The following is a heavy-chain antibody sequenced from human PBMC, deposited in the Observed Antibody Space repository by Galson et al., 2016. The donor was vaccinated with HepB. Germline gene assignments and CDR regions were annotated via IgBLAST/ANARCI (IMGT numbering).Heavy chain of an antibody. CDR2: ISSSGSTL. Sequence: SLRLSCAASGFTFSDYYMSWIRQAPGKGLEWISYISSSGSTLYYADSVKGRFTISRDNAKNSLYLQMNSLRAEDTAVYYCARYHYGSGSSPPYLRRWGVDGFFDLWGRGTLITVSS. J-gene: IGHJ2*01. CDR1: GFTFSDYY. CDR3: ARYHYGSGSSPPYLRRWGVDGFFDL. V-gene: IGHV3-11*01. D-gene: IGHD3-10*01.